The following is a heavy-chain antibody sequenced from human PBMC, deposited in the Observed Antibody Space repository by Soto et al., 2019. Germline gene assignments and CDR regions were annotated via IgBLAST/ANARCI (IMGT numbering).Heavy chain of an antibody. V-gene: IGHV4-38-2*02. J-gene: IGHJ4*02. CDR2: IYHSGST. D-gene: IGHD3-22*01. Sequence: PSETLSLTCAVSGYSISSGYYWGWIRQPPGKGLEWMGRIYHSGSTYYNPSLKSRVTISVDTSKNQFSLMLSSVTAADTAVYYCARDSHKYYYDSSGYYDYWGQGNLVTVSS. CDR3: ARDSHKYYYDSSGYYDY. CDR1: GYSISSGYY.